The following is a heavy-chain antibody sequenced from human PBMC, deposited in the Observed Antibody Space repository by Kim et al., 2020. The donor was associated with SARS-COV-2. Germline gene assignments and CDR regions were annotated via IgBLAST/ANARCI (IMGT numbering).Heavy chain of an antibody. D-gene: IGHD3-10*01. J-gene: IGHJ4*01. CDR3: ARQRGQYLAPLDY. V-gene: IGHV4-59*08. CDR2: ISYSGNT. CDR1: GDSSSSSY. Sequence: SETLSLTCTISGDSSSSSYGNWFRQPPGKGLEWIGYISYSGNTNYRPSLKSRVAISVDTSKSQVSLKVRSVTAADTAVYYCARQRGQYLAPLDYWGQGILVTVSS.